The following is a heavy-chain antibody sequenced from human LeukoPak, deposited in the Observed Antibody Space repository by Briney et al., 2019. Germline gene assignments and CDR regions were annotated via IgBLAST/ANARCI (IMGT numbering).Heavy chain of an antibody. Sequence: ASVQVSCKASGYTFSEYYIHWVRQAPGQGLEWMAWINPNNGGTDYAQKFQGRVTVTRDTSITTAYMELSRLRSDDTAVYYCALAMPTGLWGQGTLVTVSS. CDR2: INPNNGGT. CDR3: ALAMPTGL. V-gene: IGHV1-2*02. D-gene: IGHD2-2*01. CDR1: GYTFSEYY. J-gene: IGHJ4*02.